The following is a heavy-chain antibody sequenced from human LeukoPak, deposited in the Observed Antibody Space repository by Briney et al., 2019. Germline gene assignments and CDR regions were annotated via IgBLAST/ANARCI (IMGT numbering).Heavy chain of an antibody. V-gene: IGHV1-8*01. CDR1: GYTFTTYD. D-gene: IGHD5-18*01. CDR2: VNPNSGNT. J-gene: IGHJ4*02. CDR3: ARRNTAMVAGLDY. Sequence: GASVKVSCKASGYTFTTYDINWVRQATGQGLEWMGWVNPNSGNTGYAQKFQGRVTMTRNTSISTAFMELSGLRSEDTAVYFCARRNTAMVAGLDYWGQGSLVTVSS.